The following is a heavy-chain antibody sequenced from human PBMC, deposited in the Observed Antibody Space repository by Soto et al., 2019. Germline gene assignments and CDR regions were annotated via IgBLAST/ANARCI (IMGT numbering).Heavy chain of an antibody. CDR3: ARGKGARSWVDP. J-gene: IGHJ5*02. CDR1: GGSFGGYY. D-gene: IGHD1-26*01. V-gene: IGHV4-34*01. Sequence: PSETLSLTCAVYGGSFGGYYCSWMRQPPGKGLEWIGEINHSGSTNYNPSLKSRVTISIDTSKNQFSLNLSSVTAADTAVYYCARGKGARSWVDPWGQGTLVTVSS. CDR2: INHSGST.